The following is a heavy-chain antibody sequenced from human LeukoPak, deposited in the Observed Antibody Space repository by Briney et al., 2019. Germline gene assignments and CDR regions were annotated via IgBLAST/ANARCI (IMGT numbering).Heavy chain of an antibody. V-gene: IGHV4-34*01. CDR3: ARKGYYYGSGSYYIPYYFDY. CDR2: INHSGST. D-gene: IGHD3-10*01. CDR1: GGSFSGYY. J-gene: IGHJ4*02. Sequence: SETLSLTCAVYGGSFSGYYWSWIRQPPGKGLEWIGEINHSGSTNYNPSLKSRVTISVDTSKNQFSLKLSSVTAADTAVYYCARKGYYYGSGSYYIPYYFDYCGQGTLVTVSS.